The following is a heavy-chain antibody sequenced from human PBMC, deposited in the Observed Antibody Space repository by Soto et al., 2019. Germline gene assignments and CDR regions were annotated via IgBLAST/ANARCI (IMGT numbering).Heavy chain of an antibody. CDR2: IFSNDEK. J-gene: IGHJ5*02. D-gene: IGHD6-19*01. CDR1: GFSLSNARMG. V-gene: IGHV2-26*01. CDR3: ARIPNGYSSDWGAKNWFDP. Sequence: QVTLKESGPVLVKPTETLTLTCTVSGFSLSNARMGVSWIRQSPGKALEGLAHIFSNDEKSYSTSLKSRLTIYKDTSKSQVVLTMTNMDPVDTATYYCARIPNGYSSDWGAKNWFDPWGQGTLVTVSS.